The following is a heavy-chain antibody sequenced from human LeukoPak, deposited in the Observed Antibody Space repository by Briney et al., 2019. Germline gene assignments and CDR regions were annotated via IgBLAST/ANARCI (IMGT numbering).Heavy chain of an antibody. J-gene: IGHJ4*02. D-gene: IGHD1-26*01. CDR2: ILYTGRT. CDR3: ARRDVGATIDY. Sequence: PSETLSLTCTVSGDSISSSRFYWAWIRQPPGRGLEWIGSILYTGRTFYNPSLKSRVTISVDTSKNQFSLRLGSVTASDTAVYYCARRDVGATIDYWGQGTLVTVSS. CDR1: GDSISSSRFY. V-gene: IGHV4-39*01.